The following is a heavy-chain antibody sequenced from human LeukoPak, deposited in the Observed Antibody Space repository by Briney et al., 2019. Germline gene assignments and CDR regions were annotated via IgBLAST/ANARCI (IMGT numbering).Heavy chain of an antibody. CDR3: AKDSHWAFDY. D-gene: IGHD7-27*01. J-gene: IGHJ4*02. CDR2: IHPDGSEK. Sequence: PGGSLRLSCAASGFTFSYYWMRWARQAPGKGLEWVANIHPDGSEKYYVDSVKGRFTISRDNAKNSPYLQMNSLRDEDTAVYYCAKDSHWAFDYWGQGTLVTVSS. V-gene: IGHV3-7*01. CDR1: GFTFSYYW.